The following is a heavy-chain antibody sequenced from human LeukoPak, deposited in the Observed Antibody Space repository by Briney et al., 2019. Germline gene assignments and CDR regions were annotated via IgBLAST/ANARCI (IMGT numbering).Heavy chain of an antibody. CDR3: ATSAADIVVVLADKAWTYLDY. CDR2: IKQDRMEK. D-gene: IGHD2-2*01. J-gene: IGHJ4*02. CDR1: GFTCSSYW. Sequence: GGSLRLSCAASGFTCSSYWMSWVRQAPGKGLECVANIKQDRMEKYYVDSVKGRFTISRDNAKNSLSLQMNSLRAEDTAVYYCATSAADIVVVLADKAWTYLDYWGQGTLVTVSS. V-gene: IGHV3-7*01.